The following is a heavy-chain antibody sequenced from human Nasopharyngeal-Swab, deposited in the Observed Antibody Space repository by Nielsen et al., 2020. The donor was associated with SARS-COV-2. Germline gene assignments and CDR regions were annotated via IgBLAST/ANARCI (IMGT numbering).Heavy chain of an antibody. V-gene: IGHV2-26*01. Sequence: SGPTLVKPTETLTLTCTVSGFSLSNARMGVSWLRQPPGKALEWLAHIFSNDEKSYSTSLKSRLTISKDTSKSQVVLTMTNMDPVDTATYYCARNGLLEWTGDFYYYYMDVWGKGTTVTVSS. CDR3: ARNGLLEWTGDFYYYYMDV. D-gene: IGHD3-3*01. CDR2: IFSNDEK. J-gene: IGHJ6*03. CDR1: GFSLSNARMG.